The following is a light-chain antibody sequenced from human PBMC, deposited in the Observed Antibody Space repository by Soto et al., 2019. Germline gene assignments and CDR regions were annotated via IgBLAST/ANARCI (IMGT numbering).Light chain of an antibody. CDR1: SSDVGSYNL. CDR3: SSYAKTISVV. J-gene: IGLJ2*01. CDR2: EVT. Sequence: QSVLTQPASVSGSPGQSITISCTGTSSDVGSYNLVSWYQQRPGKAPKLMIYEVTKRPSGVPDRFSGSKSGNTASLTVSGLQAEDEADYYCSSYAKTISVVFGGGTKLTVL. V-gene: IGLV2-14*02.